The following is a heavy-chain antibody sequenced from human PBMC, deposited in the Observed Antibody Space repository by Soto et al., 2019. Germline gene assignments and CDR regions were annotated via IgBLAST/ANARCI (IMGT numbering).Heavy chain of an antibody. CDR1: GFTFSSYA. CDR3: ASDATGIGGF. CDR2: ISYDGSNK. D-gene: IGHD6-13*01. J-gene: IGHJ1*01. Sequence: QVQLVESGGGVVQPGRSLRLSCAASGFTFSSYAMHWVRQAPGKGLEWVAVISYDGSNKYYADSVKGRFTISRDNSNNSLYLQMNSLRAEDTAVYYCASDATGIGGFWGQGTLVTVSS. V-gene: IGHV3-30-3*01.